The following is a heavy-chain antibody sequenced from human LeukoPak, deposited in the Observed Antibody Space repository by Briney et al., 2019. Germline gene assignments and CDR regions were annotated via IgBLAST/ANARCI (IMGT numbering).Heavy chain of an antibody. D-gene: IGHD2-15*01. CDR3: AVVAAPRDAFDI. Sequence: GGSLRLSCAASGFTFSSYGMHWVRQAPGKGLEWVAVISNDGSNKYYADSVKGRFTISRDNSKNTLYLQMHSLRAEDTAVYYCAVVAAPRDAFDIWGQGTMVTVSS. CDR2: ISNDGSNK. V-gene: IGHV3-30*03. J-gene: IGHJ3*02. CDR1: GFTFSSYG.